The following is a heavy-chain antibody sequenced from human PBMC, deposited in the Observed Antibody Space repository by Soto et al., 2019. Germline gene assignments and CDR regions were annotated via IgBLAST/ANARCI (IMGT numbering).Heavy chain of an antibody. D-gene: IGHD2-2*01. CDR1: GGSIRSYY. CDR2: IYYSGSS. J-gene: IGHJ5*02. V-gene: IGHV4-59*08. Sequence: SETLSLTCTVSGGSIRSYYWSWLRQPPGKGLEWIGYIYYSGSSKYSPSLKSRVTISVDTAKNQVSLKLTSVTAADTAMYYCARGDCSSTSCPNWFDPWGQGTLVTVSS. CDR3: ARGDCSSTSCPNWFDP.